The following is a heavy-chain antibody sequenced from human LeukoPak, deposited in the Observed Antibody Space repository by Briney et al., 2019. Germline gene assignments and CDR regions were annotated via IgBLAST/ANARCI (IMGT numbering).Heavy chain of an antibody. V-gene: IGHV4-39*07. J-gene: IGHJ4*02. CDR3: ARRGDYGDYVFHY. CDR1: GGSISSSSYY. D-gene: IGHD4-17*01. CDR2: IYHSGST. Sequence: SETLSLTCTVSGGSISSSSYYWGWIRQPPGKGLEWIGSIYHSGSTYYNPSLKSRVTISVDKSKNQFSLKLYSVTAADTAAYYCARRGDYGDYVFHYWGQGTLVTVSS.